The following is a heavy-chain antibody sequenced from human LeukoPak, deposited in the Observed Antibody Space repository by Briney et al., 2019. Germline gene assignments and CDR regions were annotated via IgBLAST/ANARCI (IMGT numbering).Heavy chain of an antibody. Sequence: GGSLRLSCAASGFTFSSYEMNWVRQAPGKGLEWVSYISSSGSTINYADSVKGRFTISRDNAKNSLYLQMNSLRAEDTAVYYCARDSNYDFWSGYYDPDNWFDPWGQGTLVTVSS. CDR3: ARDSNYDFWSGYYDPDNWFDP. J-gene: IGHJ5*02. D-gene: IGHD3-3*01. CDR1: GFTFSSYE. CDR2: ISSSGSTI. V-gene: IGHV3-48*03.